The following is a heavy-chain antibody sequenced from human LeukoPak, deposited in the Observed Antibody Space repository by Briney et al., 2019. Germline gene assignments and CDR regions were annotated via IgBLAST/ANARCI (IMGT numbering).Heavy chain of an antibody. CDR2: IHYSGTT. CDR3: ARHSGASPHYFDY. V-gene: IGHV4-59*08. CDR1: GGSFSNYY. J-gene: IGHJ4*02. Sequence: SETLSLTCAVYGGSFSNYYWSWIRQPPGKGLEWIGFIHYSGTTHYNPSLKSRVTMSVATSNNQFSLRLSSVTAADTAIYYCARHSGASPHYFDYWGQGALVTVSS. D-gene: IGHD1-26*01.